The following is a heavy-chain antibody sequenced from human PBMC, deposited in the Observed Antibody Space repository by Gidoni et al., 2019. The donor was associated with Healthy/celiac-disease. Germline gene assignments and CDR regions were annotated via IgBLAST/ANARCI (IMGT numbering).Heavy chain of an antibody. CDR2: ISGSGGST. D-gene: IGHD6-13*01. CDR3: AKVFWDSSSYDY. V-gene: IGHV3-23*01. J-gene: IGHJ4*02. Sequence: EVQLLESGGGLVQPGGSLRLSCAASGFTFSSYAMSWVRQAPGKGLGWVSAISGSGGSTYYADSVKGRFTISRDNSKNTLYLQMNSLRAEDTAVYYCAKVFWDSSSYDYWGQGTLVTVSS. CDR1: GFTFSSYA.